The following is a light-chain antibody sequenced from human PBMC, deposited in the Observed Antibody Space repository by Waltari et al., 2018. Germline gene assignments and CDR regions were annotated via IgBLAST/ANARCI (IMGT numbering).Light chain of an antibody. Sequence: DVQLTQSPSFLSASVRDRVTITCRASQGIGSYLACYHQKPGKAPKILIYAESTLQSGVPARFSGSGSGTEFTLTISSLQPEDFATYFCQQLDSYPFTFGPGTKVDIK. CDR1: QGIGSY. CDR3: QQLDSYPFT. V-gene: IGKV1-9*01. CDR2: AES. J-gene: IGKJ3*01.